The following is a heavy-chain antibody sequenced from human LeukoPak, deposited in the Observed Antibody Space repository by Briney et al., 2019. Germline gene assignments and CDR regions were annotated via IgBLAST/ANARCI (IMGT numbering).Heavy chain of an antibody. J-gene: IGHJ3*02. D-gene: IGHD3-16*01. Sequence: GGSLRLSCAASGFTFSSYAMHWVRQAPGKGLEWVAVISYDGSNKYYADSVKGRFTISRDNSKNTLYLQMNSLRAEDTAVYYCAREVPFTHDAFDIWGQGTMVTVSS. CDR3: AREVPFTHDAFDI. CDR1: GFTFSSYA. V-gene: IGHV3-30-3*01. CDR2: ISYDGSNK.